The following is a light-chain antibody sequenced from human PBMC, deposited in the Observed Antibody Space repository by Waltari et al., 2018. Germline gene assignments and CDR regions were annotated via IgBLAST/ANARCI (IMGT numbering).Light chain of an antibody. CDR3: CSYAGSSWV. CDR1: SSDVGSYTL. J-gene: IGLJ3*02. V-gene: IGLV2-23*01. CDR2: EGS. Sequence: QSALTQPASVSGSPGQSITISYTGTSSDVGSYTLVSWYQQHPGKAPKLMIYEGSKRPSGVSNRVSGSKSGNTASLTISGLQAEDEADYYCCSYAGSSWVFGGGTKLTVL.